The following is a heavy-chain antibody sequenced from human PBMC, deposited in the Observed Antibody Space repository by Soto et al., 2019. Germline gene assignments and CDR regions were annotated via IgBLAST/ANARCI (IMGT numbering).Heavy chain of an antibody. CDR2: INPSGGST. CDR3: ARDRLWGVLVPADPRVYYYYGMDV. J-gene: IGHJ6*01. V-gene: IGHV1-46*01. Sequence: QVQLVQSGAEVKKPGASVKVSCKASGYTFTSYYMHWVRQAPGQGLEWMGIINPSGGSTSYAQKFQGRVTMTRDTSTSTVYMELSSLRSEDTAVYYCARDRLWGVLVPADPRVYYYYGMDVW. CDR1: GYTFTSYY. D-gene: IGHD2-2*01.